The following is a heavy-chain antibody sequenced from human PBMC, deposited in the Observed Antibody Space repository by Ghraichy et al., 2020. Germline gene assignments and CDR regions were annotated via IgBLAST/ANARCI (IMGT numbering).Heavy chain of an antibody. D-gene: IGHD3-3*01. Sequence: GGSLRLSCAASGFTFSTYSMNWVRQAPGKGLEWVSYISSSSSTIYYGDSVKGRFTISRDNAKNSLYLQMNSLRDEDTAVYYCARAKMYYDFWSGYVRPPYGMDVWGQGTTVTVSS. V-gene: IGHV3-48*02. CDR1: GFTFSTYS. CDR2: ISSSSSTI. J-gene: IGHJ6*02. CDR3: ARAKMYYDFWSGYVRPPYGMDV.